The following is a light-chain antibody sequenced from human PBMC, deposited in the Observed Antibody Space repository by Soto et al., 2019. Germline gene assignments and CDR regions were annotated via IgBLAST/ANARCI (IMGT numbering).Light chain of an antibody. CDR3: QYYDSDNWV. V-gene: IGLV6-57*04. Sequence: NVMLTQPHSASESPGKTVIISCTRSSGSIASNYVQWFQQRPGSAPTTLIYEDTERPSGDPDRFSGSIDRSSNSASLTISGLQTEDEADYYCQYYDSDNWVFGGGTKLTVL. CDR2: EDT. CDR1: SGSIASNY. J-gene: IGLJ3*02.